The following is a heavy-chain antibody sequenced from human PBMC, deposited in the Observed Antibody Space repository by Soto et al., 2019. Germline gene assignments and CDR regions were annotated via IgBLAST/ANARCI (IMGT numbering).Heavy chain of an antibody. CDR3: AVTTVNKHWFDP. V-gene: IGHV1-2*04. Sequence: QVQLVQSGAEVKKPGASVKVSCKAPGYTFTGYYIHWVRQAPGQGLEWMGWINPNNGGTNYAQKFQGWVTMTRDTSISTVYMEVSRLISDDTAVYYCAVTTVNKHWFDPWGQGTLVTVSS. CDR1: GYTFTGYY. CDR2: INPNNGGT. J-gene: IGHJ5*02. D-gene: IGHD4-17*01.